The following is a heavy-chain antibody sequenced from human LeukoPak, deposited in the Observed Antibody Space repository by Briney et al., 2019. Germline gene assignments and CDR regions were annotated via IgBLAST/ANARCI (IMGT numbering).Heavy chain of an antibody. V-gene: IGHV5-51*01. CDR1: GYSFTSYW. Sequence: GESLKISCKGSGYSFTSYWIGWVSQMPGKGLEWMGIIYPGDSDTRYSPSFQGQVTISADKSISTAYLQWSSLKASDTAMYYCARRVVGSYAAYYFDYWGQGTLVTVSS. CDR3: ARRVVGSYAAYYFDY. J-gene: IGHJ4*02. CDR2: IYPGDSDT. D-gene: IGHD1-26*01.